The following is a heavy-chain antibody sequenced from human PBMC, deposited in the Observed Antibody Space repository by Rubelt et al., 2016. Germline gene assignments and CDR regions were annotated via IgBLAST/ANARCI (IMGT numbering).Heavy chain of an antibody. D-gene: IGHD3-22*01. CDR3: ARFAIGGHSSGYLFDY. CDR1: GYTFTGYY. Sequence: QVQLVKSGAEVKKPGASVKVSCKASGYTFTGYYMHWVRQAPGQGLEWMGWINPNSGGTNYAQKFHGRVTMTRDTSISTAYMELSRLRSDDTAVYYCARFAIGGHSSGYLFDYWGQGTLVTVSS. CDR2: INPNSGGT. V-gene: IGHV1-2*02. J-gene: IGHJ4*02.